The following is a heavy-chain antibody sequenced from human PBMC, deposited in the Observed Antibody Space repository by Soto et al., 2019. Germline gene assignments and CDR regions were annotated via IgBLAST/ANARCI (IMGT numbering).Heavy chain of an antibody. D-gene: IGHD1-26*01. V-gene: IGHV1-2*02. CDR3: AKGGAIVAAGTRVYLYNAMDV. J-gene: IGHJ6*02. CDR1: GYTFTGYY. CDR2: INPNSGDT. Sequence: ASVKVSCKASGYTFTGYYVHWVRQAPGQGLEWMGWINPNSGDTYLAQRFQGRVTMNRDTSIGTAYMELRGLTSDDTAEYYCAKGGAIVAAGTRVYLYNAMDVWGQGTTVTVSS.